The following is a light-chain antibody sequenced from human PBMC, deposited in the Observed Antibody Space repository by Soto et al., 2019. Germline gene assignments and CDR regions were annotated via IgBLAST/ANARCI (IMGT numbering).Light chain of an antibody. CDR1: QSISSY. J-gene: IGKJ5*01. Sequence: IQMTQYPSSLSSSLGDRVTITCRASQSISSYLNWYHQKPGKAPNLLIYTASSLQSGVPSRFSGSGSGTEFTLTISSLQPEDFATYYCQQSYSPSITFGQGTRLEIK. CDR2: TAS. CDR3: QQSYSPSIT. V-gene: IGKV1-39*01.